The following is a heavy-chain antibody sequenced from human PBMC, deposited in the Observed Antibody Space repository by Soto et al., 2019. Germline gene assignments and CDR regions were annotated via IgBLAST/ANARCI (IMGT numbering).Heavy chain of an antibody. D-gene: IGHD3-10*01. J-gene: IGHJ5*02. Sequence: QVQLQESGPGLVKPSQTLSLTCTVSGGSISSGGYYWSWIRQHPGKGWEWIGYFYYGRGTYYNPSLKSRVTISVDTSKNQFSLKLSSVTAADTAVYYCASGSGSYYSWFDPWGQGTLVTVSS. CDR3: ASGSGSYYSWFDP. CDR1: GGSISSGGYY. CDR2: FYYGRGT. V-gene: IGHV4-31*03.